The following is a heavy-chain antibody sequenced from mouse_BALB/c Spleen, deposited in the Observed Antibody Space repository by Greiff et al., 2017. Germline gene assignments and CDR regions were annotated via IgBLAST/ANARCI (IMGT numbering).Heavy chain of an antibody. J-gene: IGHJ4*01. Sequence: QVQLQQPGAELVRPGASVKLSCKASGYTFTSYWINWVKQRPGQGLEWIGNIYPSDSYTNYNQKFKDKATLTVDKSSSTDYMQLSSPTSEDSAVYYCTRRRTGGYAMDYWGQGTSVTVSS. CDR1: GYTFTSYW. CDR3: TRRRTGGYAMDY. CDR2: IYPSDSYT. V-gene: IGHV1-69*02.